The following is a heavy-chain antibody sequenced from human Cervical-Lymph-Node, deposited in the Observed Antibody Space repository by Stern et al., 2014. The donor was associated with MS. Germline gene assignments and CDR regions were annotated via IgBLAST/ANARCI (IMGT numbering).Heavy chain of an antibody. Sequence: VQLVQSGAAVKKPGSSVKVSCKASGGTFSSSYAVSWVRQAPGQGLEWMGRIIPIIGLANYAQKFQSRVTITADKSTSIVYMELSSLTSEDTAVYYCARGIVANRAAATLHNLFDSGGQGTRVTVS. V-gene: IGHV1-69*09. CDR1: GGTFSSSYA. D-gene: IGHD2-15*01. CDR3: ARGIVANRAAATLHNLFDS. J-gene: IGHJ5*01. CDR2: IIPIIGLA.